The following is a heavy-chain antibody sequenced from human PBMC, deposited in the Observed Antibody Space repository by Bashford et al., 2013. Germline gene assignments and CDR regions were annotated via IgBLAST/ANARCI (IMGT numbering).Heavy chain of an antibody. J-gene: IGHJ4*02. CDR3: ARLTTVTTGDY. D-gene: IGHD4-17*01. Sequence: VRQAPGKGLEWVSYISSSGSTIYYADSVKGRFTISRDNAKNSLYLQMNSLRAEDTAVYYCARLTTVTTGDYWGQGTLVTVSS. CDR2: ISSSGSTI. V-gene: IGHV3-48*03.